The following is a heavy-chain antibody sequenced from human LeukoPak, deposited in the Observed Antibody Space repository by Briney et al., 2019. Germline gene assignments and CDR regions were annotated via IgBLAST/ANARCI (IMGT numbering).Heavy chain of an antibody. CDR3: VRHGLGSSWFGFDY. D-gene: IGHD6-13*01. Sequence: PGESLKISCKGSGYTFTTYWIGWVRQMPGKGLEWMGIIYPGDSDPRYSPSFQGQVTISADKSISTAYLQWSSLKASDSAMYYCVRHGLGSSWFGFDYWGQGALVTVSS. CDR2: IYPGDSDP. J-gene: IGHJ4*02. V-gene: IGHV5-51*01. CDR1: GYTFTTYW.